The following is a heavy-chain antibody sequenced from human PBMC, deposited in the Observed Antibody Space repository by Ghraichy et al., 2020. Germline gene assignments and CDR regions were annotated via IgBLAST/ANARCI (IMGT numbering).Heavy chain of an antibody. J-gene: IGHJ5*02. Sequence: SETLSLTCTVSGDSISRSYWSWIRQAPDKGLEWIGHIYEYGNTRYNPSLTSRVTISGDTSKNQFSLELRSLSAADTAVYYCSHSSNWYNWFDPWGHGTLVIVAS. D-gene: IGHD2-2*01. CDR2: IYEYGNT. CDR3: SHSSNWYNWFDP. CDR1: GDSISRSY. V-gene: IGHV4-59*03.